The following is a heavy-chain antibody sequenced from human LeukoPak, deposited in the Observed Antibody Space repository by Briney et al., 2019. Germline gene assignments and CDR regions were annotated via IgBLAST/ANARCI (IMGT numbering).Heavy chain of an antibody. Sequence: SETLSLTCTVSGGSISSYYWSWFRQPPGKGLEWIGYIYYSGSTNYSPSLKSRVTISVDTSKNQFSLKLSSVTAADTAVYYCARFIRRGYYFDYWGQGTLVTVSS. J-gene: IGHJ4*02. CDR1: GGSISSYY. CDR2: IYYSGST. CDR3: ARFIRRGYYFDY. V-gene: IGHV4-59*01. D-gene: IGHD3-16*02.